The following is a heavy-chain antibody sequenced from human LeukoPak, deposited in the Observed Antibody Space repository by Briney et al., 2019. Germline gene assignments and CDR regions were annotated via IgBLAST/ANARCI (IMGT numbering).Heavy chain of an antibody. CDR2: ISSSSSYI. V-gene: IGHV3-21*01. D-gene: IGHD3-22*01. J-gene: IGHJ4*02. CDR1: GFTFSSYS. Sequence: PGGSLRLSCAASGFTFSSYSMNWVRQAPGKGLEWVSSISSSSSYIYCADSVKGRFTISRDNAKNSLYLQMNSLRAEDTAVYYCARGSGYYDSSGEFDYWGQGTLVTVSS. CDR3: ARGSGYYDSSGEFDY.